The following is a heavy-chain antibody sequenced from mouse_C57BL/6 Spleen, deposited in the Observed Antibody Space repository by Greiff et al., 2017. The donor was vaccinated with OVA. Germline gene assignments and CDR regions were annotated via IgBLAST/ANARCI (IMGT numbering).Heavy chain of an antibody. CDR3: ARYSYAGYYYFDY. D-gene: IGHD2-3*01. CDR2: IRNKANGYTT. J-gene: IGHJ2*01. Sequence: EVKVVESGGGLVQPGGSLSLSCAASGFTFTDYYMSWVRQPPGKALEWLGFIRNKANGYTTEYSASVKGRFTISRDNSRSILYLQMNALRAEDSSTYCCARYSYAGYYYFDYWCQGTTLTVSS. V-gene: IGHV7-3*01. CDR1: GFTFTDYY.